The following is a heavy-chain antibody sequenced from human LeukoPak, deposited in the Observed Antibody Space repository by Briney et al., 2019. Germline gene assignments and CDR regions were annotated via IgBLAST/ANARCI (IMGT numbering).Heavy chain of an antibody. CDR3: ARESSGWLQLFDY. D-gene: IGHD5-24*01. Sequence: GGSLALSCAASGFTVSSRYLSGVSQAPGKGLEWVSVIYSGGSTYYADSVKGRFTISRDNSKNTVYLQMNSLRAEDTAVYYCARESSGWLQLFDYWGQGTLVTVSS. CDR2: IYSGGST. CDR1: GFTVSSRY. J-gene: IGHJ4*02. V-gene: IGHV3-66*01.